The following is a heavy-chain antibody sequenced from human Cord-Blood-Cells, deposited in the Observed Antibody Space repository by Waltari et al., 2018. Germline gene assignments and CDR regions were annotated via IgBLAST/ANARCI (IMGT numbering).Heavy chain of an antibody. CDR1: GGSISSSSYY. D-gene: IGHD5-18*01. V-gene: IGHV4-39*01. CDR2: IYYGGST. Sequence: QLQLQESGPGLVKPSETLSLTCTVSGGSISSSSYYWGWIRQPPGKGLEWIGSIYYGGSTYYNPSLKSRVTISVDTSKNQFSRKLSSVTAADTAVYYCARHVLSGYSYGYHFDYWGQGTLVTVSS. J-gene: IGHJ4*02. CDR3: ARHVLSGYSYGYHFDY.